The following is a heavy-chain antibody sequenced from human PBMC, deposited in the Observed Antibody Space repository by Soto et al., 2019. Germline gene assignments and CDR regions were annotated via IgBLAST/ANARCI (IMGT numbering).Heavy chain of an antibody. CDR3: TRDGGRAYEMDV. J-gene: IGHJ6*02. V-gene: IGHV3-48*02. D-gene: IGHD3-16*01. CDR2: ISFRSTRX. Sequence: PGGSLRLSCAASVFTFSYYSPNWVRQAPGKWLEWFSYISFRSTRXLXSDSVRGRXTISRYYAKNSXFLQIXSLRDEDTSVYYCTRDGGRAYEMDVWGQGTTLTVSS. CDR1: VFTFSYYS.